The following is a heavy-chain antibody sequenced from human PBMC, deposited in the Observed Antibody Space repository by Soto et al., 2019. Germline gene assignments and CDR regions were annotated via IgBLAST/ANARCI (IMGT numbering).Heavy chain of an antibody. CDR3: ARAYGDYVAFDI. D-gene: IGHD4-17*01. V-gene: IGHV4-31*03. CDR1: GGSISSGGYY. CDR2: IQYSGSS. Sequence: PSETLSLTCTVSGGSISSGGYYWSWIRQHPGKGPELIWYIQYSGSSYQNPSLKSRVTISVDTSQNQFSLKLISVTAADTAVYYCARAYGDYVAFDIWGQGTMVTVSS. J-gene: IGHJ3*02.